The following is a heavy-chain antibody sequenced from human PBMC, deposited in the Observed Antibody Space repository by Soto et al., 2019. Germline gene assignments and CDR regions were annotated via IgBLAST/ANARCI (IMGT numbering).Heavy chain of an antibody. D-gene: IGHD3-3*01. Sequence: QVHLVQSGAEVKKPGSSVSVSCKASGGTYSSFAITWVRQAPGQGFEWMGEIIPIFDTRNNAQKFQGRLTFTVDESTNTAYMELSSLRSEDTAVYYCPEAVYNESPGLNLRFRWFDPWAQGTLVTVSS. V-gene: IGHV1-69*01. CDR3: PEAVYNESPGLNLRFRWFDP. CDR2: IIPIFDTR. J-gene: IGHJ5*02. CDR1: GGTYSSFA.